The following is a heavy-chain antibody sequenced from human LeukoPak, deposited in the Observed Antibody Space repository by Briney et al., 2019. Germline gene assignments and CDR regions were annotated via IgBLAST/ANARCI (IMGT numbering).Heavy chain of an antibody. J-gene: IGHJ4*02. Sequence: SETLSLTCTVSGGSISSYYWSWIRQPPGKGLEWIGYIYYSGSTNYNPSLKSRVTISVDTSKNQFSLKLSSVTAADTAVYYCARSTILDYWGQGTLVTVST. CDR1: GGSISSYY. CDR2: IYYSGST. V-gene: IGHV4-59*01. D-gene: IGHD5/OR15-5a*01. CDR3: ARSTILDY.